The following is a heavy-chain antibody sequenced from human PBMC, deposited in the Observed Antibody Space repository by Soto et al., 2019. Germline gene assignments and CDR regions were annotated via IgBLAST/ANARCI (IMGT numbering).Heavy chain of an antibody. D-gene: IGHD3-3*01. CDR1: GGSISSSSYY. CDR3: ARRNYDFWSGYQLDY. J-gene: IGHJ4*02. Sequence: SETLSLTCTVSGGSISSSSYYWGWIRQPPGKGLEWIGSIYYSGSTYYNPSLKSRVTISVDTSKNQFSLKLSSVTAADTAVYYCARRNYDFWSGYQLDYWGQGTLVTVSS. CDR2: IYYSGST. V-gene: IGHV4-39*01.